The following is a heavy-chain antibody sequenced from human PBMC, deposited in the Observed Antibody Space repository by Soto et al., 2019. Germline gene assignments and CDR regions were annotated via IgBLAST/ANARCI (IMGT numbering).Heavy chain of an antibody. J-gene: IGHJ3*02. CDR1: GFTFSSYS. CDR2: ISRSAGNT. V-gene: IGHV3-21*01. CDR3: ARDQVPGLDAFDI. Sequence: GGSLRLSCAASGFTFSSYSMNWVRQAPGKGLEWVSSISRSAGNTYYADSVKGRFTISRDNAKNSMYLQMNSLRGEDTAVYYCARDQVPGLDAFDIWGQGTMVTVSS.